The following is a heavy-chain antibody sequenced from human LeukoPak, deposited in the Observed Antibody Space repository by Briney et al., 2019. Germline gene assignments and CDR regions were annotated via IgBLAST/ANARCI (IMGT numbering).Heavy chain of an antibody. Sequence: GASVKVSCKASGYTFTSYGISWVRQAPGQGLEWMGWISAYNGNTNYAQKLQGRVTMTTDTSTSTAYMELRSLRSDDTAVYYCARDGVGARISPMYNWFDPWGQGTLVTVSS. D-gene: IGHD1-26*01. CDR3: ARDGVGARISPMYNWFDP. CDR2: ISAYNGNT. CDR1: GYTFTSYG. J-gene: IGHJ5*02. V-gene: IGHV1-18*01.